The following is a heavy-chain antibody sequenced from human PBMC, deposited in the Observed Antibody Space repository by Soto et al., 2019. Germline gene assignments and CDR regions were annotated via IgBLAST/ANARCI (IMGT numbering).Heavy chain of an antibody. CDR1: GGSISSSSYY. CDR3: ARYYYDSSGYYGSYYGMDV. Sequence: SETLCLTCTVAGGSISSSSYYWGWIRQPPGKGLEWIGSIYYSGSTYYNPSLKSRVTISVDTSKNQFSLKLSSVTAADTAVYYCARYYYDSSGYYGSYYGMDVWGQGTTVTVSS. J-gene: IGHJ6*02. D-gene: IGHD3-22*01. CDR2: IYYSGST. V-gene: IGHV4-39*01.